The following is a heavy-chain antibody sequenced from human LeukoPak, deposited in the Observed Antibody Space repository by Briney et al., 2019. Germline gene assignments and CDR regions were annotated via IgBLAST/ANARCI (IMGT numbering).Heavy chain of an antibody. CDR3: ARRTVLRFSGGGNWFDP. D-gene: IGHD3-3*01. Sequence: SETLSLTCTVSGGSISSYYWSWIRQPPGKGLEWIGYIYYSGSTNYNPSLKSRVTISVDTSKNQFSLKLSSVTAADTAVYYCARRTVLRFSGGGNWFDPWGQGTLVTVPS. V-gene: IGHV4-59*08. J-gene: IGHJ5*02. CDR1: GGSISSYY. CDR2: IYYSGST.